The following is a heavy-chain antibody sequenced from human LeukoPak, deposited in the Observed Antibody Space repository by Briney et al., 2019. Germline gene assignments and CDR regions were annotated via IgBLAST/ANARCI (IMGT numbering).Heavy chain of an antibody. CDR1: GYTFTSYD. V-gene: IGHV1-8*01. D-gene: IGHD3-9*01. J-gene: IGHJ6*02. CDR2: MNPNSGNT. CDR3: ARGPLRYFDWLGGYYYYYGMDV. Sequence: ASVKVSCKASGYTFTSYDINWVRQATGQGLEWMGWMNPNSGNTGYAQKFQGRVTMTRNTSISTAYMELSSLRSEDTAVYYCARGPLRYFDWLGGYYYYYGMDVWGQGTTVTVSS.